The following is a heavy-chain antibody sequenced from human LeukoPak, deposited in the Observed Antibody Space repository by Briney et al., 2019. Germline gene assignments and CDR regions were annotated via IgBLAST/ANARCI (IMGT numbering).Heavy chain of an antibody. J-gene: IGHJ3*02. D-gene: IGHD1-20*01. CDR1: GGSTSSYY. Sequence: PSETLSLTCTVSGGSTSSYYWSWIRQPAGKGLEWIGRIYTSGSTNYNPSLKSRVTISVDTSKNQFSLKLSSVTAADTAVYYCARCRYNWNDRDAFDIWGQGTMVTVSS. V-gene: IGHV4-4*07. CDR2: IYTSGST. CDR3: ARCRYNWNDRDAFDI.